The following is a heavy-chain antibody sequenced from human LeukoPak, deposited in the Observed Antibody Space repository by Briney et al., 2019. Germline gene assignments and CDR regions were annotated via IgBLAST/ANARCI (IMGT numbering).Heavy chain of an antibody. CDR2: ISNSGSS. D-gene: IGHD3-10*01. V-gene: IGHV4-59*01. J-gene: IGHJ4*02. CDR1: GGSIRTDY. CDR3: AKSDGSGSYFDS. Sequence: SETLSLTCTVSGGSIRTDYWSWIRQPPGKGLEWIGYISNSGSSQYNPSLKSRVTISVDTSKNQFSLKLSPVTAADTAVYYCAKSDGSGSYFDSWGQGTLVTVSS.